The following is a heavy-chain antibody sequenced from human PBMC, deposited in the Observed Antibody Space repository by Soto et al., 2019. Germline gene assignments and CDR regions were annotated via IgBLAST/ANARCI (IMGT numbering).Heavy chain of an antibody. CDR3: AKESDYNPYPDNWFDP. J-gene: IGHJ5*02. D-gene: IGHD4-4*01. V-gene: IGHV3-23*01. CDR1: GFTFSSYA. CDR2: ISGSGGST. Sequence: GSLRLSCAASGFTFSSYAMSWVRQAPGKGLEWVSAISGSGGSTYYADSVKGRFTISRDNSKNTLYLQMNSLRAEDTAVYYCAKESDYNPYPDNWFDPWGQGTLVTVSS.